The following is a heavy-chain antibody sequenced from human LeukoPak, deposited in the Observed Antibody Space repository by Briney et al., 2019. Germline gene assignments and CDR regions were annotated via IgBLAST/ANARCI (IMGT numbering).Heavy chain of an antibody. CDR1: GFTFRNYV. CDR3: ARESFGDYYFDY. CDR2: MSHDGSKI. Sequence: SGGSLRLSCASSGFTFRNYVLYWVRQAPGKGREWVAGMSHDGSKIYYADPVKGRFTVCRDNSKNTLYLQMNSLRVEDTAVYTCARESFGDYYFDYWGQGTLVTVSS. D-gene: IGHD4-17*01. J-gene: IGHJ4*02. V-gene: IGHV3-30*14.